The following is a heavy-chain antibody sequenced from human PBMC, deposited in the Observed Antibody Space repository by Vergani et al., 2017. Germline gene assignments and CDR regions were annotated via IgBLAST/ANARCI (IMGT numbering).Heavy chain of an antibody. CDR2: ISGSGVSA. CDR1: EFTFSNYA. J-gene: IGHJ4*02. V-gene: IGHV3-23*01. CDR3: AKPRAVEMATIYDY. D-gene: IGHD5-24*01. Sequence: EVQLLESGGGLVQPGGSLRLTCAASEFTFSNYAMNWVRQAPGKGLEWVSGISGSGVSAYYADSVKGRFTISRDNSKNTLYLQMNSLRAEDTAVYYCAKPRAVEMATIYDYWGQGTLVTVSS.